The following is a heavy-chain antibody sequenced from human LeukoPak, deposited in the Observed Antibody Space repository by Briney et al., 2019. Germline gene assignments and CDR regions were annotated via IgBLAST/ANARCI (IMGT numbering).Heavy chain of an antibody. D-gene: IGHD5-18*01. J-gene: IGHJ6*03. CDR2: IYYSGST. CDR3: ARDIRYSYGYGDYYYYYYYMDV. CDR1: GGSISSSSYY. V-gene: IGHV4-39*07. Sequence: SETLSPTCTVSGGSISSSSYYWGWIRQPPGKGLEWIGSIYYSGSTYYNPSLKSRVTISVDTSKNQFSLKLSSVTAADTAVYYCARDIRYSYGYGDYYYYYYYMDVWGKGTTVTVSS.